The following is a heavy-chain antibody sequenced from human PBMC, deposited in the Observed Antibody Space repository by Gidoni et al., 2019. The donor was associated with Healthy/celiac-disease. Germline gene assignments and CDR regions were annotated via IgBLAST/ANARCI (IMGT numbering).Heavy chain of an antibody. J-gene: IGHJ6*02. V-gene: IGHV1-2*02. Sequence: QVQLVQSGAEVKKPGASVKVSCTASGYTFTGYYMHWVRQAPGQGLEWMGWINPNRGGTNYAQKFQGRVTMTRDTSISTAYMALRRLRSDDTAVYYCARERITMVRGAIYYYYGMDVWGQGTTVTVSS. D-gene: IGHD3-10*01. CDR1: GYTFTGYY. CDR2: INPNRGGT. CDR3: ARERITMVRGAIYYYYGMDV.